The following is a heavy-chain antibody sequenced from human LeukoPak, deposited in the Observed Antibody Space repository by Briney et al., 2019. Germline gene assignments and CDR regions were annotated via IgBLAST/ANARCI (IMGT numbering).Heavy chain of an antibody. Sequence: GGSLRLSCAASAFSVSTNYMNWVRQAPGKGLEWVSILYSGSSTYYEDSVEGRFIVSRDSSKNTLSLQMNDLRAEDTAVYYCARVGDHFHWYLDLWGRGTLVTASS. D-gene: IGHD3-3*02. J-gene: IGHJ2*01. V-gene: IGHV3-53*01. CDR3: ARVGDHFHWYLDL. CDR2: LYSGSST. CDR1: AFSVSTNY.